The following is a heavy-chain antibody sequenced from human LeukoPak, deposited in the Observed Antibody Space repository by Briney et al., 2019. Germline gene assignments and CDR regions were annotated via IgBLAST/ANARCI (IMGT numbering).Heavy chain of an antibody. V-gene: IGHV3-30*18. CDR1: GFTFSTYD. Sequence: PGGSLRLSCAAPGFTFSTYDMHWVRQAPGKGLEWVALISYDGSNKYYADSVKGRFTISRDNPKNTLYLQMNSLRVEDTAVYYCAKDWGSWGSGIDAFDLWGQGTMVTVSS. J-gene: IGHJ3*01. CDR2: ISYDGSNK. D-gene: IGHD6-13*01. CDR3: AKDWGSWGSGIDAFDL.